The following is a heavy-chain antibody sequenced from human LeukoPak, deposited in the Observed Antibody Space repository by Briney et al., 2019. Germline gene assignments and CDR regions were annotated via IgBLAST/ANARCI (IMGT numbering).Heavy chain of an antibody. J-gene: IGHJ4*02. V-gene: IGHV3-33*06. Sequence: PGGSLRLSCAASGFTFSSYGMHWVRQAPGKGLEWVADIWYDGSNKYYADSVKGRFTISRDNSKNTLYLQMNSLRAEDTSAFYWPKNTGKLGYEYCGSTSCNGLDYWGREPWSPSPQ. CDR2: IWYDGSNK. CDR1: GFTFSSYG. CDR3: PKNTGKLGYEYCGSTSCNGLDY. D-gene: IGHD2-2*01.